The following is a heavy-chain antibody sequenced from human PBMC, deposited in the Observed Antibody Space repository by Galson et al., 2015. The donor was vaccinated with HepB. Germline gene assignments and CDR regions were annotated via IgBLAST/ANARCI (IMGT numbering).Heavy chain of an antibody. D-gene: IGHD6-13*01. CDR3: AKGRSSSPYYYYYYGMDV. J-gene: IGHJ6*02. Sequence: SLRLSCAASGFTFSSYAMSWVRQAPGKGLEWVSAISGSGGSTYYADSVKGRFTISRDNSKNTLYLQMNSLRAEDTAVYYCAKGRSSSPYYYYYYGMDVWGQGTTVTVSS. V-gene: IGHV3-23*01. CDR2: ISGSGGST. CDR1: GFTFSSYA.